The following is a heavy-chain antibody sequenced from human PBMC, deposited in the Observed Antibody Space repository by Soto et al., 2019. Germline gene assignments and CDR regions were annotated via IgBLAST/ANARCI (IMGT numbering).Heavy chain of an antibody. J-gene: IGHJ5*02. CDR2: INAHSGGT. V-gene: IGHV1-2*02. D-gene: IGHD6-6*01. CDR1: GFSFTGYY. Sequence: ASVKVSCKASGFSFTGYYIHWLRQAPGQGLEWMGWINAHSGGTEYAQKFQGRVTLTRETSIATAYLTLTSLTSDDTALYYCAKDLTRQLAYWLDPWGQGTQVTVSS. CDR3: AKDLTRQLAYWLDP.